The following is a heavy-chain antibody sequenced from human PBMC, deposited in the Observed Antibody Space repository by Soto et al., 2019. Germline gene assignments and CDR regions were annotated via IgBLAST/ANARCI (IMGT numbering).Heavy chain of an antibody. D-gene: IGHD3-22*01. CDR2: ISAHNGNT. CDR1: GYTFTDYG. J-gene: IGHJ1*01. CDR3: ARGGGFYFGSPALDS. V-gene: IGHV1-18*01. Sequence: QVQLVQSGAEVKKPGASVKVSCKASGYTFTDYGITWVRQAPGQGLEWMGWISAHNGNTNYAQRLQGRVSMATDKSTTTAYLELRSLRSDDTAVYYCARGGGFYFGSPALDSWGQGTLVPVTS.